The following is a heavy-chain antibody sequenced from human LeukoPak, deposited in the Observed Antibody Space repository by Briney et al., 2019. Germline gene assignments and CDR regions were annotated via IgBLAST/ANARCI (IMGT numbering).Heavy chain of an antibody. CDR3: ASPIELDCSGGSCSDY. V-gene: IGHV3-48*04. J-gene: IGHJ4*02. Sequence: PGGSLRLSCAASGFTFSSYAMSWVRQAPGKGLEWVSYISSSGSTIYYADSVKGRFTISRDNAKNSLYLQMNSLRAEDTAVYYCASPIELDCSGGSCSDYWGQGTLVTVSS. CDR1: GFTFSSYA. CDR2: ISSSGSTI. D-gene: IGHD2-15*01.